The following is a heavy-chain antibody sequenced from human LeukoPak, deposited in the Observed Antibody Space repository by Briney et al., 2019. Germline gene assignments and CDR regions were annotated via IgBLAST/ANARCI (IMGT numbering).Heavy chain of an antibody. CDR1: GYTFTSYA. CDR3: ARWNEAAAGFDF. Sequence: ASVKVSCKASGYTFTSYAMHWVRQAPGQRLEWMGWSNAGNDHAKYSQAFQGRVTITRDTSASTAYMELSSLRSEDMAIYYCARWNEAAAGFDFWGQGTLVTASS. D-gene: IGHD6-13*01. V-gene: IGHV1-3*02. CDR2: SNAGNDHA. J-gene: IGHJ4*02.